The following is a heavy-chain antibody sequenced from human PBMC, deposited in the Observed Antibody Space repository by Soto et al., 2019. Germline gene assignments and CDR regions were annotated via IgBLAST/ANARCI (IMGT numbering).Heavy chain of an antibody. J-gene: IGHJ6*02. V-gene: IGHV3-73*01. CDR1: GFTFSGSA. CDR2: IRSKANSYAT. Sequence: GGSLRLSCAASGFTFSGSAMHWVRQASGKGLEWVGRIRSKANSYATAYAASVKGRFTISRDDSKNTAYLQMNSLKTEDTAVYYCTRPRVEWNTVTTDYYYGMDVWGQGTTVTVSS. CDR3: TRPRVEWNTVTTDYYYGMDV. D-gene: IGHD4-4*01.